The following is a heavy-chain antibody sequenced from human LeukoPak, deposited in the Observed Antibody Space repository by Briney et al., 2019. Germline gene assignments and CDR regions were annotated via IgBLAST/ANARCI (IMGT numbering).Heavy chain of an antibody. V-gene: IGHV3-11*01. CDR2: ISNSGSAI. J-gene: IGHJ4*02. CDR3: ARVTVADLAFAY. Sequence: GSLRLSCEVSGLSFSDYYMSWIRQAPGKGLQWVSYISNSGSAIYYADSVEGRFTISRDNPKNMIYLYMNNLRPEDTAVYYCARVTVADLAFAYWGLGTLVTVSS. D-gene: IGHD6-19*01. CDR1: GLSFSDYY.